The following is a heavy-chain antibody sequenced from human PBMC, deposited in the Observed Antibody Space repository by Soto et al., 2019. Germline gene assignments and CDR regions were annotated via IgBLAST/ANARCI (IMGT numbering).Heavy chain of an antibody. Sequence: QVQLVESGGVVVQPGSSLRLSCAASGFTFSSYAIHWVRQAPGKGLEWVAVISYDGSNKYYADSVKGRFTISRDNSKNTLYLQMNSLRAEDTAVYYCARDFSFYFSGGSCYSGYFDYWGQGTLVTVSS. V-gene: IGHV3-30-3*01. CDR1: GFTFSSYA. CDR3: ARDFSFYFSGGSCYSGYFDY. J-gene: IGHJ4*02. CDR2: ISYDGSNK. D-gene: IGHD2-15*01.